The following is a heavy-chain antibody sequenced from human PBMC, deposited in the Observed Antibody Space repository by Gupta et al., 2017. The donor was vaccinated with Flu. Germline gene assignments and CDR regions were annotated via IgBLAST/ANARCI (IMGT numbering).Heavy chain of an antibody. J-gene: IGHJ6*03. D-gene: IGHD1-1*01. CDR2: MNPNSGKT. Sequence: QATGQGLEWMGWMNPNSGKTGYAQKFQGRVTMTRDTSISTTYMELSSLTSEDTAVYYCARRWTDRYYYYLDVWGKGTTVTVSS. V-gene: IGHV1-8*01. CDR3: ARRWTDRYYYYLDV.